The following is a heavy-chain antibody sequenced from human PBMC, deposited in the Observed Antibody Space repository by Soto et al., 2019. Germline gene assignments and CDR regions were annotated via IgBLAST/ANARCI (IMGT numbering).Heavy chain of an antibody. CDR1: GFTFSSYA. CDR3: ARGQTWAHFDY. J-gene: IGHJ4*02. Sequence: GGSLRLSCAASGFTFSSYAMHWVRQAPGKGLEYVSAISPNGDSTYYANSVKGRFTISRDNSKSTLYLQMGSLRAEDLAVYYCARGQTWAHFDYWGQGTLVTVSS. D-gene: IGHD1-26*01. V-gene: IGHV3-64*01. CDR2: ISPNGDST.